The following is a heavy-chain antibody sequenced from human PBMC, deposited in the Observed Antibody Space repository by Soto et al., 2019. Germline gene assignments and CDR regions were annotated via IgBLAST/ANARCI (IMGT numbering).Heavy chain of an antibody. V-gene: IGHV3-53*04. D-gene: IGHD3-10*01. CDR3: ARGPLWIGGHMDV. J-gene: IGHJ6*04. Sequence: GGSLRLSCAASGFTVSSNYTSWVRQAPGKGLEWVSVIYSGGSTYYADSVKGRFTISRHNSKNTLYLQMNSLRAEDTAVYYCARGPLWIGGHMDVWGKGTTVTVSS. CDR1: GFTVSSNY. CDR2: IYSGGST.